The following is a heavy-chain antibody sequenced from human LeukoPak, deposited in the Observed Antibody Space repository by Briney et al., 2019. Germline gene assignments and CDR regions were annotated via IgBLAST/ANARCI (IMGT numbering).Heavy chain of an antibody. J-gene: IGHJ4*02. CDR3: ARVGTGDVDY. V-gene: IGHV3-53*01. Sequence: GGSLRLSCAASGFTVSNNYMSWVRQAPGKGLELVSVIYSGGSTRYPDSVRGRFTISRDNSKNTVYLQMNNLRAEDTAMYYCARVGTGDVDYWGQGTLVTVSS. CDR1: GFTVSNNY. CDR2: IYSGGST. D-gene: IGHD7-27*01.